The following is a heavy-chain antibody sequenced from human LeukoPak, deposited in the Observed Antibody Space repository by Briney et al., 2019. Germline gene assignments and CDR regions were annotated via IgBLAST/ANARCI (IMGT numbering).Heavy chain of an antibody. V-gene: IGHV3-74*01. CDR3: ARDRSSGYNWFDP. CDR1: GFTFSSYW. Sequence: GGSLRLSCAASGFTFSSYWMHWDRQAPGKVLEWVSRISNDGSSTSYADSGKGRCTIPRDKTKNTLYLQMNSLRAEDTAVYYCARDRSSGYNWFDPWGQGTLVTVSS. D-gene: IGHD3-22*01. CDR2: ISNDGSST. J-gene: IGHJ5*02.